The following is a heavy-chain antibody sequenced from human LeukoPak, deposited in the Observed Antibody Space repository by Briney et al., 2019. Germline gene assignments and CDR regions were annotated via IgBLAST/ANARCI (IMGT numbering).Heavy chain of an antibody. V-gene: IGHV3-74*01. J-gene: IGHJ4*02. CDR1: GFTFSSYW. CDR2: LNSDGSST. D-gene: IGHD1-7*01. CDR3: ARASNRNSINFDY. Sequence: GGSLRLSCAASGFTFSSYWTHWVRQAPGKGLVWVSRLNSDGSSTSYADSVKGRFTISRDNAETTLHLQMNNLSAEDTAVYYCARASNRNSINFDYWGQGALVTVSS.